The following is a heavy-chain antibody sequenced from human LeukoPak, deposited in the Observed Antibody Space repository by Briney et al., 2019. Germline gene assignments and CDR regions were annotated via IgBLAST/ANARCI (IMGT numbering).Heavy chain of an antibody. J-gene: IGHJ5*02. V-gene: IGHV4-59*01. CDR1: GGSISSSY. D-gene: IGHD3-3*01. CDR2: IYYSGST. Sequence: SETLSLTCTVSGGSISSSYWRWIRQPPGKGLEWIGYIYYSGSTNYNPSLKSRVTISVDTSKNQFSLKLSSVTAADTAVYYCARGGVVRFLEWLLSDNWFDPWGQGTLVTVSS. CDR3: ARGGVVRFLEWLLSDNWFDP.